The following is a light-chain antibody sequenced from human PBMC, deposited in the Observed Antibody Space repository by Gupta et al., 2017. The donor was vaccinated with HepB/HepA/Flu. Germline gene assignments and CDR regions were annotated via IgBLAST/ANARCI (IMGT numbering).Light chain of an antibody. CDR3: QQEGKSLYT. V-gene: IGKV3-20*01. J-gene: IGKJ2*01. Sequence: EIVLTQSPGTLSLSPGESATLSCRATQSVRSNNLAWYQQKPGQAPRLLIYGASTRATGIPDRFSGSGSATDFTLTITTVEPEDFAVYYCQQEGKSLYTFGQGTKLEIK. CDR2: GAS. CDR1: QSVRSNN.